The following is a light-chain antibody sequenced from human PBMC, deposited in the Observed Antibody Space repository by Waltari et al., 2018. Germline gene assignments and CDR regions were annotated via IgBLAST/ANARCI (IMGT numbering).Light chain of an antibody. J-gene: IGKJ1*01. Sequence: DIQMTQSPPSLSASVGDGVTITCRASQTISSYLNWYLEKRGKAPKLLISAASRLQSGVPSRFNASGFWTDFTLTISSLHPEDFAIYYCQQSYMTPRTFGRGTKVEV. CDR1: QTISSY. CDR2: AAS. CDR3: QQSYMTPRT. V-gene: IGKV1-39*01.